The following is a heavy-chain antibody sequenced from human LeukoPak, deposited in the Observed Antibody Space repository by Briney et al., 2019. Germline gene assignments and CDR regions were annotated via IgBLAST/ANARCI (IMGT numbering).Heavy chain of an antibody. Sequence: GGSLRLSCAASGFTFSSYSMNWVRQAPGEGMEWVSSISSSSSYIYYADSVKGRFTIARDNAKNSLYLQMNRQRAEDTAMYYCARDPLKDYSSRWFNTYFYHLDVWGKGTTVTISS. J-gene: IGHJ6*03. D-gene: IGHD6-13*01. CDR2: ISSSSSYI. CDR3: ARDPLKDYSSRWFNTYFYHLDV. V-gene: IGHV3-21*01. CDR1: GFTFSSYS.